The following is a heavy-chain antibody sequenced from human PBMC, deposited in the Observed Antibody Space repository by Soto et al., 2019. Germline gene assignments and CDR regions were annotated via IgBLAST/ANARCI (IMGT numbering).Heavy chain of an antibody. CDR3: ARDQADTYCSSTSCYAGGWFDP. CDR1: GGTFSSYT. Sequence: SVKVSCKASGGTFSSYTISWVRQAPGQGLEWMGRIIPILGIANYAQKFQGRVTITADKSTSTAYMELSSLRSEGTAVYYCARDQADTYCSSTSCYAGGWFDPWGQGTLVTVSS. D-gene: IGHD2-2*01. V-gene: IGHV1-69*04. CDR2: IIPILGIA. J-gene: IGHJ5*02.